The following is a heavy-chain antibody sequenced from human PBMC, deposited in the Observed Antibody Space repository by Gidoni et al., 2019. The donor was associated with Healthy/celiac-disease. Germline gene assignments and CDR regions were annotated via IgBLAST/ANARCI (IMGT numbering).Heavy chain of an antibody. CDR3: ARSAGESSREEIILEWLIPDYGMDV. Sequence: QVQLVQSGAEVKKPGASVKVSCKASGYTFTSYGISWVRQAPGQGLEWMGWISAYNGNTNYAQKLQGRVTMTTDTSTSTAYMELRSLRSDDTAVYYCARSAGESSREEIILEWLIPDYGMDVWGQGTTVTVSS. CDR2: ISAYNGNT. V-gene: IGHV1-18*01. D-gene: IGHD3-3*01. J-gene: IGHJ6*02. CDR1: GYTFTSYG.